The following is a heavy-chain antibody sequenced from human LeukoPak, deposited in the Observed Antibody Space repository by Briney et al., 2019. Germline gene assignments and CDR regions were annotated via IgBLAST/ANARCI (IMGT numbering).Heavy chain of an antibody. CDR2: IRYDGSNK. V-gene: IGHV3-30*02. D-gene: IGHD3-22*01. J-gene: IGHJ3*02. Sequence: GGSLRLSCAASGFTFSSYGMHWVRQAPGKGLEWVAFIRYDGSNKYYADSVKGRFTISRDNSKNTLYLQMNSLRAEDTAVYYCAKDLGYYDSSGRFGAFDIWGQGTMVTVSS. CDR3: AKDLGYYDSSGRFGAFDI. CDR1: GFTFSSYG.